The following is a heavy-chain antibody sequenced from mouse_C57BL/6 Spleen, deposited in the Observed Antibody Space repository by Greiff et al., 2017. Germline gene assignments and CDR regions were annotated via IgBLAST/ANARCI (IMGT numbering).Heavy chain of an antibody. CDR3: VRSSTTVVEFDY. Sequence: QVQLQQPGAELVMPGASVKLSCKASGYTFTSYWMHWVKQRPGQGLEWIGEIDPSDSYTNYNQKFKGKSTLTVDKSSSTAYMQLSSLTSEDSAVYYCVRSSTTVVEFDYWGQGTTLTVSS. CDR2: IDPSDSYT. V-gene: IGHV1-69*01. D-gene: IGHD1-1*01. J-gene: IGHJ2*01. CDR1: GYTFTSYW.